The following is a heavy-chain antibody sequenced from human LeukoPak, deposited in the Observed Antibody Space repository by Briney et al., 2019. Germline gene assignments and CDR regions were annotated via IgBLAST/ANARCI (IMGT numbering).Heavy chain of an antibody. V-gene: IGHV4-34*01. CDR1: GGSISSYY. D-gene: IGHD1-26*01. CDR3: AREASRIVGATDAFDI. CDR2: INHSGST. J-gene: IGHJ3*02. Sequence: PSETLSLTCTVSGGSISSYYWSWIRQPPGKGLEWIGEINHSGSTNYNPSLKSRVTISVDTSKNQFSLKLSSVTAADTAVYYCAREASRIVGATDAFDIWGQGTMVTVSS.